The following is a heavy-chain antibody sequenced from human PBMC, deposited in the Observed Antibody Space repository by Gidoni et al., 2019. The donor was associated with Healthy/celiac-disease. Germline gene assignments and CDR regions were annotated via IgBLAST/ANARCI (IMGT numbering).Heavy chain of an antibody. D-gene: IGHD5-18*01. CDR3: ARDGTGYSYGYGLH. V-gene: IGHV1-18*01. CDR2: IWAYNGNT. J-gene: IGHJ4*02. CDR1: GYTFTSFG. Sequence: QVQLVQSGAEAKKHGASVKVSCKASGYTFTSFGISWVRQAPGQGLGWMGWIWAYNGNTNYAQKLQGRVTMTTDTSTSTAYMELRGLRSDDTAVYYCARDGTGYSYGYGLHWGQGTLVTVSS.